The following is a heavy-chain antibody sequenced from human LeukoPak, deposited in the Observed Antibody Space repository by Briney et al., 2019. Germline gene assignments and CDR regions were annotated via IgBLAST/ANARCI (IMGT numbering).Heavy chain of an antibody. J-gene: IGHJ4*02. V-gene: IGHV3-23*01. CDR2: ISGSGGST. CDR1: GFTFSSSA. CDR3: ATSKYSGSY. Sequence: GGSLRLSCAASGFTFSSSAMNWVRQAPGKGLEWVSAISGSGGSTYYGASVKGRFTISRDNSKNTLNLQMNSLRAEDTAVYYCATSKYSGSYWGQGTLVTVSS. D-gene: IGHD1-26*01.